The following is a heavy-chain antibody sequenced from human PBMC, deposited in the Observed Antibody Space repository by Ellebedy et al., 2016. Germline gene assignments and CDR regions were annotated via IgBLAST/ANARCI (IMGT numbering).Heavy chain of an antibody. CDR2: IYYSGST. J-gene: IGHJ4*02. CDR3: ARDARYDIDY. Sequence: ESLKISCSVSAGSISSYYWSWIRQPPGEGLEWIGYIYYSGSTNYNPSLKSRVTISVDTSKNQFSLKLSSVTAADTAVYYCARDARYDIDYWGQGTLVTVSS. CDR1: AGSISSYY. V-gene: IGHV4-59*12. D-gene: IGHD1-1*01.